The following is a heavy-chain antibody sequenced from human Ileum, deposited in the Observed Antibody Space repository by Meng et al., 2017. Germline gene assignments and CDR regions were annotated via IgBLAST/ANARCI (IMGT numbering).Heavy chain of an antibody. D-gene: IGHD6-6*01. CDR1: GGSFSGYY. CDR2: INHSGNT. J-gene: IGHJ4*02. V-gene: IGHV4-34*02. Sequence: QEQLQMLGAGLLKPPETLSLTCAVYGGSFSGYYCSWLRQPPGKGLEWIGEINHSGNTNYNPSLKSRVTLSLDTSKNHFSLNLTSVTAADTAVYYCTRGREQQLVRGFGYWGQGTVVTVFS. CDR3: TRGREQQLVRGFGY.